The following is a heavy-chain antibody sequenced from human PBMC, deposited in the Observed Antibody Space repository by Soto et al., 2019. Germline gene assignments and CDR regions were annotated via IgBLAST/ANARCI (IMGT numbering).Heavy chain of an antibody. CDR3: ARDYGDYGGGFDP. Sequence: EVQLVESGGGLIQPGGSLRLSCAASGFTVSTNYMSWVRQAPGKGLEWVSVIYSGGSTYYADSVKGRFTISRDNSKNTLYLQMNSLRAEDPAVYYCARDYGDYGGGFDPWGQGTLVTVSS. J-gene: IGHJ5*02. CDR1: GFTVSTNY. V-gene: IGHV3-53*01. D-gene: IGHD4-17*01. CDR2: IYSGGST.